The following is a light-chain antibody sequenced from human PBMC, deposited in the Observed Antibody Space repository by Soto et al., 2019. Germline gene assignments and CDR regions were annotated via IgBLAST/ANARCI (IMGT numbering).Light chain of an antibody. Sequence: QPVLTQPASVSGSPGQSITISCTGPSSDVGGSKVVSWYQHHPGKAPKLIIYEDTKRPSGVSTRCSGSKSGNTASLTISGLQAEDEADYYCCSYASSATGVFGGGTKLTVL. J-gene: IGLJ3*02. CDR1: SSDVGGSKV. CDR2: EDT. V-gene: IGLV2-23*01. CDR3: CSYASSATGV.